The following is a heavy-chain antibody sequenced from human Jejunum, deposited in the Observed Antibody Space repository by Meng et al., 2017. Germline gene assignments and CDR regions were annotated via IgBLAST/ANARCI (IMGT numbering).Heavy chain of an antibody. V-gene: IGHV4-4*07. CDR1: GGPISSHY. CDR3: ARGDYCSGGSCYSNYFDH. CDR2: IYSSGST. Sequence: SETLSLTCTVSGGPISSHYWSWIRQPAGQGLEWIGRIYSSGSTNYNPSLKSRVTMSVDTSKNQFSLRLNSVTAADTAVYYCARGDYCSGGSCYSNYFDHWGQGTRVTVSS. D-gene: IGHD2-15*01. J-gene: IGHJ4*02.